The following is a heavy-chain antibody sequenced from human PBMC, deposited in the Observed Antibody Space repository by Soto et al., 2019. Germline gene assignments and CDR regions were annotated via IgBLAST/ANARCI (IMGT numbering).Heavy chain of an antibody. V-gene: IGHV4-39*01. D-gene: IGHD3-16*01. Sequence: SETLSLTCTVSGGSISSSSYYWGWIRQPPGKGLEWIGSVYYSGSTYYNPSLKSRVTISVDTSKNQFSMKLSSVNAADTAVYYCASHGNDYVWGSQSFFIGWGQGNMVTVYS. CDR2: VYYSGST. CDR1: GGSISSSSYY. J-gene: IGHJ4*02. CDR3: ASHGNDYVWGSQSFFIG.